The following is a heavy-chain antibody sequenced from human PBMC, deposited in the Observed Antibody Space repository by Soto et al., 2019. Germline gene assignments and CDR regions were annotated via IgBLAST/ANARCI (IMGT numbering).Heavy chain of an antibody. CDR3: ARGVGRRWFGEPPTPDY. D-gene: IGHD3-10*01. V-gene: IGHV1-69*01. CDR1: GGTFSSYA. CDR2: IIPIFGTA. J-gene: IGHJ4*02. Sequence: QVQLVQSGAEVKKPGSSVKVSCKASGGTFSSYAISWVRQASGQGLEWMGGIIPIFGTANYAQKFQGRVRITADETTSTAYMELSSLRSEDTAVYYCARGVGRRWFGEPPTPDYWGQGTLVTVSS.